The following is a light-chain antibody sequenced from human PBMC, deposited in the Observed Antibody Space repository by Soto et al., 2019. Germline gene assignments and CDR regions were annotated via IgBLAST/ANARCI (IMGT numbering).Light chain of an antibody. CDR3: QQSYSTPLT. Sequence: DIQMTQSPSSLSASVGDRVTITCRASQSISNYLNWYQQKPGKAPKLLIYAASSLQSGVPSRFSGSGSGTDFTLTISSLPPEDCATYYCQQSYSTPLTFGGGTKVEIK. V-gene: IGKV1-39*01. J-gene: IGKJ4*01. CDR1: QSISNY. CDR2: AAS.